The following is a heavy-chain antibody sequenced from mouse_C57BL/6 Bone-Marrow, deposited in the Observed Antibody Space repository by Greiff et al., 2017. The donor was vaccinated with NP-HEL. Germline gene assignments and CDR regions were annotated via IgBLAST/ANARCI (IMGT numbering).Heavy chain of an antibody. J-gene: IGHJ1*03. Sequence: EVQLQQSGPELVKPGASVKISCKASGYSFTGYYMNWVKQSPEKSLEWIGEINPSTGGTTYNQKFKAKATLTVDKSSSTAYMQLKSLTSEDSAVYYCARSGGRSSYWYFDVWGTGTTVTVSS. CDR2: INPSTGGT. D-gene: IGHD1-1*01. V-gene: IGHV1-42*01. CDR1: GYSFTGYY. CDR3: ARSGGRSSYWYFDV.